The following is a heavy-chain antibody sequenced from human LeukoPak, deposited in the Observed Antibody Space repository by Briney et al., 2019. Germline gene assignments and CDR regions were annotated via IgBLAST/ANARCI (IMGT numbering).Heavy chain of an antibody. V-gene: IGHV4-31*03. CDR2: IYYSGST. CDR3: ARELVEDCSSTSCYIGGTLDY. J-gene: IGHJ4*02. CDR1: GGSISSGGYY. Sequence: SETLSLTCTVSGGSISSGGYYWSWIRQHPGKGLEWIGYIYYSGSTYYNPSLKSRVTISVDTSKNQFSLKLSSVTAADTAVYYCARELVEDCSSTSCYIGGTLDYWGQGTLVTVSS. D-gene: IGHD2-2*02.